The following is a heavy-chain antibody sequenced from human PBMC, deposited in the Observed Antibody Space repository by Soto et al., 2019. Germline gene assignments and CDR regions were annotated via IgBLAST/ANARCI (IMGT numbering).Heavy chain of an antibody. Sequence: EVQLVESGGGLGQPGGSLRLSCAASGFTVSSNYMSWVRQAPGKGLEWVSVIFTGGSTYYADSVKGRFTISRHSSMNTVYLQMDSLRAEDTAVYYCARDRQSSGWLDAFDIWGQGTMVTVSS. D-gene: IGHD6-19*01. CDR2: IFTGGST. CDR1: GFTVSSNY. J-gene: IGHJ3*02. V-gene: IGHV3-53*04. CDR3: ARDRQSSGWLDAFDI.